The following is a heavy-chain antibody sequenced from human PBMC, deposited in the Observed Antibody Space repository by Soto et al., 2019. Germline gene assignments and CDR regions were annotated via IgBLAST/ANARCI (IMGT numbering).Heavy chain of an antibody. CDR2: INPSGGST. J-gene: IGHJ6*03. CDR3: ARDLFVVVPAANYYYYYMDV. V-gene: IGHV1-46*03. CDR1: GYTFTSYY. D-gene: IGHD2-2*01. Sequence: SVKVSCKASGYTFTSYYMHWVRQAPGQGVEWMGIINPSGGSTSYAQKFQGRVTMTRDTSTSTVYMELSSLRSEDTAVYYCARDLFVVVPAANYYYYYMDVWGKGTTVTVSS.